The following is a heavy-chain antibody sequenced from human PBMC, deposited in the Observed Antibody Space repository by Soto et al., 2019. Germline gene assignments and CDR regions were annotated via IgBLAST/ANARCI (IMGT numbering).Heavy chain of an antibody. CDR3: ALPYAGDPAGFDY. D-gene: IGHD2-21*02. V-gene: IGHV3-74*01. J-gene: IGHJ4*02. CDR1: GFTFSDYW. Sequence: EVQLVESGGGVVQPGGSLRLSCEASGFTFSDYWIHWVRQAPGRGLVWVSRVQGNGIGTNYADSVEGRFTISRYNAKNSVYLQKNGLRSDDTALYYCALPYAGDPAGFDYWGQGTLVNASS. CDR2: VQGNGIGT.